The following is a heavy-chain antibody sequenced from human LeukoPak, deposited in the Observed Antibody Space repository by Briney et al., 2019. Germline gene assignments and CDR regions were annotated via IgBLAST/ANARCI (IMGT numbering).Heavy chain of an antibody. CDR1: GFTFSSYA. CDR2: ISGSGGST. J-gene: IGHJ6*03. Sequence: HPGGSLRLSCAASGFTFSSYAMSWVRQAPGKGLEWVSAISGSGGSTYYADSVKGRFTISRDNSKNTLYLQMNSLRAEDTAVYYCAKDPSYYYYYYMDVWGKGTTVTISS. V-gene: IGHV3-23*01. CDR3: AKDPSYYYYYYMDV.